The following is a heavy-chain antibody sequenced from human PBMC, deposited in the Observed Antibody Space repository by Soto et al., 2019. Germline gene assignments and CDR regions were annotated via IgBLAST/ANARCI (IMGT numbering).Heavy chain of an antibody. J-gene: IGHJ3*01. V-gene: IGHV4-4*02. Sequence: QVQLQESGPGLVKPSGTLSLTCDVSGDSISSSRWWTWVRQPPGKGLEWIGDSFHTGNTNYNPSLTSRITISVDKSKNQFSLKLTSVTAADTAVYYCAYSTGWYRLDPWGQGTLVTVSS. CDR1: GDSISSSRW. CDR3: AYSTGWYRLDP. CDR2: SFHTGNT. D-gene: IGHD6-19*01.